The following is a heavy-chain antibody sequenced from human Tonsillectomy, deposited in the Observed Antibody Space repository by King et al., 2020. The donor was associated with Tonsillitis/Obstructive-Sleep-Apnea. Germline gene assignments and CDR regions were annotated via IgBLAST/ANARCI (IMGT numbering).Heavy chain of an antibody. CDR2: IYYSGST. Sequence: LQLQESGPGLVKPSETLSLTCIVSGGSISSSSYYWGWIRQPPGKGLEWIGSIYYSGSTYYNPSLKSRVTISVDTSKNQFSLKLSSVTATDTAVYYCSRHQVYSSSWYVDYWGQGTLVTVSS. CDR3: SRHQVYSSSWYVDY. V-gene: IGHV4-39*01. J-gene: IGHJ4*02. CDR1: GGSISSSSYY. D-gene: IGHD6-13*01.